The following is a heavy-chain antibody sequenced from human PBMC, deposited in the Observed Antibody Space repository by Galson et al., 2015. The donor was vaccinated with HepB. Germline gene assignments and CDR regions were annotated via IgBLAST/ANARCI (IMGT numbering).Heavy chain of an antibody. CDR1: GFTFSSYW. Sequence: SLRLSCAASGFTFSSYWMSWVRQAPGKGLEWVANIKQDGSEKYYVDSVKGRFTISRDNAKNSLYLQMNSLRAEDTAVYYCARLKAGTNWYFDLWGRGTLVTVSS. CDR3: ARLKAGTNWYFDL. D-gene: IGHD6-19*01. V-gene: IGHV3-7*03. CDR2: IKQDGSEK. J-gene: IGHJ2*01.